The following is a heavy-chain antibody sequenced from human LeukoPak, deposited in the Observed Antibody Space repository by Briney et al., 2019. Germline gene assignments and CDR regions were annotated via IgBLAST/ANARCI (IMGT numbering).Heavy chain of an antibody. CDR2: INPNSGGT. CDR1: GYTFTNFG. V-gene: IGHV1-18*01. Sequence: ASVKVSCKASGYTFTNFGLSWVRQAPGQGLEWMGWINPNSGGTNYAQKLQGRVTMTTDTSTSTAYMELRSLRSDDTAVYYCAREGSDYDILTGYYILPYFDYWGQGTLVTVSS. CDR3: AREGSDYDILTGYYILPYFDY. J-gene: IGHJ4*02. D-gene: IGHD3-9*01.